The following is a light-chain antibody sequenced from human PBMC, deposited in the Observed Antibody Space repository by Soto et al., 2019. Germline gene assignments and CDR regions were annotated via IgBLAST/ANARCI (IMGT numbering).Light chain of an antibody. CDR1: SSRFGAGYA. Sequence: QAVLTQPPSVSRAPGARVPLSCSGSSSRFGAGYAVQWYQQLPGTAPKLLIYGNNNRPSGVPDRFSGSKSGTSASLAITGLQAEDEADYYCQSYDSSLSGSVFGTGTKVTVL. V-gene: IGLV1-40*01. J-gene: IGLJ1*01. CDR3: QSYDSSLSGSV. CDR2: GNN.